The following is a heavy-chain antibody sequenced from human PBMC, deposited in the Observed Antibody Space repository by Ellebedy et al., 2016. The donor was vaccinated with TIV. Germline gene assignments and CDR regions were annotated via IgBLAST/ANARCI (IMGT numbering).Heavy chain of an antibody. Sequence: AASVKVFCKASGYTFTQYAIHWLLQARGQGLEWLGWINVADGKTKFLQKVQDRVTLTRDTSANTAYMHLSGLTSEDSGIYYCARDALGYCSGGSCTNSWFDPWGQGTLVTVSS. D-gene: IGHD2-15*01. CDR3: ARDALGYCSGGSCTNSWFDP. CDR1: GYTFTQYA. J-gene: IGHJ5*02. V-gene: IGHV1-3*01. CDR2: INVADGKT.